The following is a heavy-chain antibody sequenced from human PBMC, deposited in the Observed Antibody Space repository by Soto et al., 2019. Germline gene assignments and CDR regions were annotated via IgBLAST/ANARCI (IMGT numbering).Heavy chain of an antibody. CDR2: ISAYNGNT. J-gene: IGHJ6*01. CDR3: ARTPRRMGYCSSTSCYNVYYYYGMDV. Sequence: ASVKVSCKASGYTFTSYGISWVRQAPGQGLEWMGWISAYNGNTNYAQKFQGWVTMTRDTSISTAYMELSRLRSDDTAVYYCARTPRRMGYCSSTSCYNVYYYYGMDVWGQGTTVTVSS. V-gene: IGHV1-18*01. D-gene: IGHD2-2*02. CDR1: GYTFTSYG.